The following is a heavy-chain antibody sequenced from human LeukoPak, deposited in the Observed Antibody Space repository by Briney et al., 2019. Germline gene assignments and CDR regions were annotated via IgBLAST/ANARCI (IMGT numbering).Heavy chain of an antibody. V-gene: IGHV1-2*02. CDR1: GYSFTGYY. J-gene: IGHJ5*02. D-gene: IGHD5-12*01. CDR2: INPNNGGT. CDR3: AKDQNTGYANNWFDP. Sequence: ASVKVSCKDSGYSFTGYYIHWVRQAPGQGLEWMGWINPNNGGTNFAQKFQGRVTMTRDTSISTAYMELSRLRSDDTAIYYCAKDQNTGYANNWFDPWGQGTLVTVSS.